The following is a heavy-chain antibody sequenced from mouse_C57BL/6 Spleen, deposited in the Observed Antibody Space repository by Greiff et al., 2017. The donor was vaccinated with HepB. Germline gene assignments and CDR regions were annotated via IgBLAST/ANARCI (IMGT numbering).Heavy chain of an antibody. CDR3: ARREGGYDVGNCAMDY. CDR2: IDPSDSYT. J-gene: IGHJ4*01. D-gene: IGHD2-2*01. V-gene: IGHV1-50*01. CDR1: GYTFTSYW. Sequence: VQLQQPGAELVKPGASVKLSCKASGYTFTSYWMQWVKQRPGQGLEWIGEIDPSDSYTNYNQKFKGKATLTADTSSSTAYMQLSSQTSEDSAVYYCARREGGYDVGNCAMDYWGQGTSVTVSS.